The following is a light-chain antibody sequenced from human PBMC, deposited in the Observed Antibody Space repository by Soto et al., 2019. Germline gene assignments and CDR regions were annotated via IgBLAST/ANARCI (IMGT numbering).Light chain of an antibody. CDR3: TSYTPTGALV. Sequence: QSALTQPASVSGSPGQSITISCTGTSSDVGGYNYVSWYQQHPGKAPKLMIYEVSNRPSGVSNRFSGSKSGNTASLTISGLQSEDEADYYCTSYTPTGALVFGSGTKLPS. CDR1: SSDVGGYNY. CDR2: EVS. J-gene: IGLJ3*02. V-gene: IGLV2-14*01.